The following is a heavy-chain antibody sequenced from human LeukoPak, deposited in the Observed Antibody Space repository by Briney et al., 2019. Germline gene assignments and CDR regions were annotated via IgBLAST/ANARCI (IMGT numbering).Heavy chain of an antibody. CDR2: ISYTGTYI. CDR1: AFSLNAYN. D-gene: IGHD3-10*01. CDR3: AKAIGGSYYWYFDL. J-gene: IGHJ2*01. Sequence: GGSLRLSCAASAFSLNAYNMNWVRQAPGKGLEWVSSISYTGTYIYYADSVKGRFTISRDNAQNSLYLQMNSLRAEDTALYYCAKAIGGSYYWYFDLWGRGTLVTVSS. V-gene: IGHV3-21*04.